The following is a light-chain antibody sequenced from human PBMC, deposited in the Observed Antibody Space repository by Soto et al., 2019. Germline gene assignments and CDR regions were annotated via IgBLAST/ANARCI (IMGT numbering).Light chain of an antibody. J-gene: IGKJ1*01. CDR3: QQYGSSPWT. CDR2: GAS. CDR1: QSVSSSY. V-gene: IGKV3-20*01. Sequence: EIVLTQSPGTLSLSPGERATLSCRASQSVSSSYLAWYQQEPGQAPRLLIYGASSRATGIPDRFSGSGSGTDFTLIISRLEPEDFAVYYCQQYGSSPWTFGQGTKVDIK.